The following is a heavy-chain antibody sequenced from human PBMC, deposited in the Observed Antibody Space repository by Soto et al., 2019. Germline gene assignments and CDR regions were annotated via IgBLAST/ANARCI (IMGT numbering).Heavy chain of an antibody. CDR3: AREDSGYDENDYYYYGMDV. D-gene: IGHD5-12*01. J-gene: IGHJ6*02. V-gene: IGHV1-69*13. CDR2: IIPIFGTA. Sequence: SVKVSCKASGGTFNSYAISWVRQAPGQGLEWMGGIIPIFGTANYAQKFQGRVTITADESTSTAYMELSSLRSEDTAVYYCAREDSGYDENDYYYYGMDVWGQGTTVTVSS. CDR1: GGTFNSYA.